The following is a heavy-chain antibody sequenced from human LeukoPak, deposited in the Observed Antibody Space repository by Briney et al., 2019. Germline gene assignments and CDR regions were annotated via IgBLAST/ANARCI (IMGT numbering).Heavy chain of an antibody. V-gene: IGHV5-51*01. CDR2: IYPGDSDT. CDR1: GYSFTSYW. Sequence: GESLKISCKGSGYSFTSYWIGWVRQLPGKGLEWMGIIYPGDSDTRYSPSFQGQVTISADKSISTAYLQWSSLKASDTAMYYCARLPYCGGDCYPNWFDPWGQGTLVTVSS. D-gene: IGHD2-21*02. J-gene: IGHJ5*02. CDR3: ARLPYCGGDCYPNWFDP.